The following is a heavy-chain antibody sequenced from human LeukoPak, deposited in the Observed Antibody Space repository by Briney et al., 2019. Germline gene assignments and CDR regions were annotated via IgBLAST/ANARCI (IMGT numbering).Heavy chain of an antibody. J-gene: IGHJ6*03. CDR1: GYNFTNYW. CDR3: ARDYSPYYYGSGSHYYMDV. V-gene: IGHV1-2*02. CDR2: INPNSGGT. Sequence: GESLKISCKGSGYNFTNYWIGWVRQMPGKGLEWMGWINPNSGGTNYAQKFQGRVTMTRDTSISTAYMELSRLRSDDTAVYYCARDYSPYYYGSGSHYYMDVWGKGTTVTVSS. D-gene: IGHD3-10*01.